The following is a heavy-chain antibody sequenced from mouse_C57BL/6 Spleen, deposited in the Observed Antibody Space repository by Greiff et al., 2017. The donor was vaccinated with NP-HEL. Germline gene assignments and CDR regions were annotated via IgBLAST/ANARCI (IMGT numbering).Heavy chain of an antibody. Sequence: EVQLQQSGPELVKPGASVKISCKASGYSFTGYYMNWVKQSPEKSLEWIGEINPSTGGTTYNQKFKAKATLTVDKSSSTAYMQLKSLTSEDSAVYYCARRSDGPFAYWGQGTLVTVSA. CDR3: ARRSDGPFAY. V-gene: IGHV1-42*01. J-gene: IGHJ3*01. CDR1: GYSFTGYY. CDR2: INPSTGGT. D-gene: IGHD2-3*01.